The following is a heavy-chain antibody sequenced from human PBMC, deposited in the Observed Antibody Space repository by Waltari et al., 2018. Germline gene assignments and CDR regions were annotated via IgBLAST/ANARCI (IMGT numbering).Heavy chain of an antibody. Sequence: AMHWVRQAPGKGLEWVSGISWNSGSIGYADSVKGRFTISRDNAKNSLYLQMNSLRAEDMALYYCAKDKGMSEDVDTAIFDYWGQGTLVTVSS. CDR2: ISWNSGSI. CDR1: A. J-gene: IGHJ4*02. CDR3: AKDKGMSEDVDTAIFDY. D-gene: IGHD5-18*01. V-gene: IGHV3-9*03.